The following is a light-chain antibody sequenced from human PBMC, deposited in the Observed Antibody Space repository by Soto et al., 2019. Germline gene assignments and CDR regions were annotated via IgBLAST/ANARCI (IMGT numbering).Light chain of an antibody. CDR3: QHYNTYPWT. J-gene: IGKJ1*01. V-gene: IGKV1-5*03. Sequence: DIQMTQSPSTLSASVGDRVTITCRASQTINRWLAWYQQKPGEVPKLLIYKASVLESGVPSRFSGSGSGTEFTLTISSLQPGDFATYYCQHYNTYPWTFGQGTKVDIK. CDR2: KAS. CDR1: QTINRW.